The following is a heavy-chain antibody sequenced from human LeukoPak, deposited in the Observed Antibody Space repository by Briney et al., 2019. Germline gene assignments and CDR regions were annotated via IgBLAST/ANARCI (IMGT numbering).Heavy chain of an antibody. V-gene: IGHV4-39*01. Sequence: PSETLSLTCTVSVGSITVSSYNWAGIPNPPGKGLEWIGSIYYSGSTYYNPSLKSRVTISVDTSKNQFSLKLNSVTATDTAVYYCARHYGPWGQGTLVTVSS. CDR2: IYYSGST. J-gene: IGHJ4*02. CDR1: VGSITVSSYN. D-gene: IGHD3-10*01. CDR3: ARHYGP.